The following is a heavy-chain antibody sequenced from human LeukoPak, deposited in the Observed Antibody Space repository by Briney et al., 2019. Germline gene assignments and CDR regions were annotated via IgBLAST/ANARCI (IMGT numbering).Heavy chain of an antibody. V-gene: IGHV4-59*01. Sequence: SETLSLTCTVSGGSISSYYWSWIRQPPGKGLEWIGYIYYSGSTNYNPSLKSRVTISVDTSKKQFSLKLSSVTAADTAVYYCARELTGMRAFDIWGQGTMVTVSS. D-gene: IGHD1-14*01. J-gene: IGHJ3*02. CDR1: GGSISSYY. CDR2: IYYSGST. CDR3: ARELTGMRAFDI.